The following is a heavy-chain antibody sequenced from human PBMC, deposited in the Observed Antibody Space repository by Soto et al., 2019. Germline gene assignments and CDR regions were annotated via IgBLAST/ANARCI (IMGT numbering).Heavy chain of an antibody. Sequence: GASVKVSCKASGYTFTSYAMHWVRQAPGQRLEWMGWINAGNGNTKYSQKFQGRVTITRDTSASTAYMELSSLRSEDTAVYYCARAMTLIPYSSGRYYPKTYYYYYGMDVWGQGTTVTVSS. D-gene: IGHD6-19*01. CDR3: ARAMTLIPYSSGRYYPKTYYYYYGMDV. CDR1: GYTFTSYA. J-gene: IGHJ6*02. CDR2: INAGNGNT. V-gene: IGHV1-3*01.